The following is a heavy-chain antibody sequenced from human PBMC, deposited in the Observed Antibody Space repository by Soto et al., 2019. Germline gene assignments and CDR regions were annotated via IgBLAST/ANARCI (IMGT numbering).Heavy chain of an antibody. CDR3: ARRHYDFWSGYTDGMDV. D-gene: IGHD3-3*01. V-gene: IGHV5-10-1*01. CDR1: GYSFTTDC. J-gene: IGHJ6*02. Sequence: LKTSCKDSGYSFTTDCISWVRQMRLKGLEWMGRIDPSDSYTNYSPSFQGHVTISADKSISTAYLQWSSLKASDTAMYYCARRHYDFWSGYTDGMDVWGQRTKVTVS. CDR2: IDPSDSYT.